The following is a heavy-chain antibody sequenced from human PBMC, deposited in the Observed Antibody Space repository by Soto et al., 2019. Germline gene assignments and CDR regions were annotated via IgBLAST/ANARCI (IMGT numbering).Heavy chain of an antibody. D-gene: IGHD6-25*01. J-gene: IGHJ5*02. CDR2: INANNGGA. CDR3: AREGGSDSLAPGWLDP. V-gene: IGHV1-2*02. Sequence: ASVKVSCKPSGYTFTDYHIHWVRQAPGQVLEFMGWINANNGGAGSAQQFQGRVTVTRDTSISTVYMELSNLRSDDTAVYYCAREGGSDSLAPGWLDPWGQGIQVTVSS. CDR1: GYTFTDYH.